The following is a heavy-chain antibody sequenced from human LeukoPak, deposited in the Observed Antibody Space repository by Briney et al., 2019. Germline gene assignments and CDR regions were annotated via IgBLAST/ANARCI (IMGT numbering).Heavy chain of an antibody. CDR2: INSDSRSI. Sequence: GGSLRLSCAASGFSFSRHSMNWVRQAPGKGLEWVSYINSDSRSISYADSVKGRFTISRDNAKNSLYLQMNSLSAEDTAVYYCVREIPSGSYAPDYWGQGTLVTVSS. CDR1: GFSFSRHS. D-gene: IGHD3-10*01. J-gene: IGHJ4*02. V-gene: IGHV3-21*01. CDR3: VREIPSGSYAPDY.